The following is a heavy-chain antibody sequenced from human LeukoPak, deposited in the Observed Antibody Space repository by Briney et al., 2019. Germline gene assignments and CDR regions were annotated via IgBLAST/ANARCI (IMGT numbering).Heavy chain of an antibody. CDR3: ARGVLGGTSYYYYSGMDV. V-gene: IGHV1-2*04. Sequence: ASVKVSCKASGYTFTGYYVHWVRQAPGQGLEWMGWINPHSGGTNYAQKFQGWVTMTRDTSISTTYMELSRLRSDDTAVYYCARGVLGGTSYYYYSGMDVWGQGTTVTVSS. D-gene: IGHD1-26*01. CDR2: INPHSGGT. J-gene: IGHJ6*02. CDR1: GYTFTGYY.